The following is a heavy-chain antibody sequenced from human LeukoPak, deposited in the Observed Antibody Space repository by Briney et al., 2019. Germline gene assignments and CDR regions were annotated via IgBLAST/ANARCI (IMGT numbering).Heavy chain of an antibody. V-gene: IGHV3-23*01. D-gene: IGHD3-10*01. CDR1: GFTFDNYV. CDR2: ISALFTTT. CDR3: AKDLFSGSGRAGNMDV. J-gene: IGHJ6*03. Sequence: GGSLRLSCAASGFTFDNYVMAWFRQAPGKGLEWVSPISALFTTTSSADSVKGRFTISRDNSKSTLYLQMNSLRDEDTAVYYCAKDLFSGSGRAGNMDVWGKGTTVTVSS.